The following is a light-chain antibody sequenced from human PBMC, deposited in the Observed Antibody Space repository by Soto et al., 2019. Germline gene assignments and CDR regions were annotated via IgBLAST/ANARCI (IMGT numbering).Light chain of an antibody. CDR1: SGINVGTYR. V-gene: IGLV5-45*03. Sequence: QSVLTQPSSLSASPGASASLTCTLRSGINVGTYRIYWYQQKPGSPPQYLLRYKSDSDKQQGSGVPSRFSGSKDASANAGILLISWLQPEDEADYHCMIWHSSAGVFGGGTKLTVL. CDR3: MIWHSSAGV. J-gene: IGLJ3*02. CDR2: YKSDSDK.